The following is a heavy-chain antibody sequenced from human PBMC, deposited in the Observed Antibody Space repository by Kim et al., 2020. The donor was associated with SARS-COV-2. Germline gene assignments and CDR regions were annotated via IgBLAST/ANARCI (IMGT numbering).Heavy chain of an antibody. CDR3: AKEWYSSSWYGGYYFDY. CDR2: IYSGGSST. D-gene: IGHD6-13*01. Sequence: GGSLRLSCAASGFTFSSYAMSWVRQAPGKGLEWVSVIYSGGSSTYYADSVKGRFTISRDNSKNTLYLQMNSLRAEDTAVYYCAKEWYSSSWYGGYYFDYWGQGTLVTLSS. J-gene: IGHJ4*02. CDR1: GFTFSSYA. V-gene: IGHV3-23*03.